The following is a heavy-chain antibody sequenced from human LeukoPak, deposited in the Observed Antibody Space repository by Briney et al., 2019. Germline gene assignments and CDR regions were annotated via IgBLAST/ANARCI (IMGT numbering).Heavy chain of an antibody. CDR2: ISYDGSNK. Sequence: GGSLRLSCAASGFTFSSYGMHWVRQAPGKGLEWVAVISYDGSNKYYADSVKGRVTISRDNSKNTVYLEMNSLRAEDTAIYYCAKSRGYGMDVWGQGTTVIVSS. CDR3: AKSRGYGMDV. CDR1: GFTFSSYG. J-gene: IGHJ6*02. V-gene: IGHV3-30*18. D-gene: IGHD2-2*01.